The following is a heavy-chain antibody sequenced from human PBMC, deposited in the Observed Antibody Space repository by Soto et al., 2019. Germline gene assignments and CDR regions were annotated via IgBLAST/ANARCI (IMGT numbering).Heavy chain of an antibody. CDR1: GYTFTSYY. CDR2: INPSGGST. CDR3: AGASPRMATMRS. D-gene: IGHD5-12*01. J-gene: IGHJ4*02. Sequence: ASVKVSCKASGYTFTSYYMHWVRQAPGQGLEWMGIINPSGGSTSYAQKFQGRGTMTRDTSTSTAYRELSSLRSEDTPGYDCAGASPRMATMRSWGRRTLVGVSS. V-gene: IGHV1-46*01.